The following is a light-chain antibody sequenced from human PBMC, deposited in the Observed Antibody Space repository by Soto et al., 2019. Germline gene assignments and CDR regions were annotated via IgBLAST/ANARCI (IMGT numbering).Light chain of an antibody. V-gene: IGKV1-5*03. Sequence: DIQMTQSPSTPSASVGDRVTITCRASQSVSSWLAWYQQKPGKAPKVLIYKASSLESGVPSRFSGSGSGTEFTLTISSLQPDDFATYYCQQYNSYRTFXQGTKVDIK. CDR1: QSVSSW. CDR3: QQYNSYRT. CDR2: KAS. J-gene: IGKJ1*01.